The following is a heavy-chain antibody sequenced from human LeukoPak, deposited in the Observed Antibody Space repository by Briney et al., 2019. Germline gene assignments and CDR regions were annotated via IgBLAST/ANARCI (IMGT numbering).Heavy chain of an antibody. CDR3: TTVGSTMESFDY. D-gene: IGHD1-26*01. Sequence: GGSLRLSCAASGFTFSNIWMSWVRQAPGKGLEWVGRIKSKAAGGTTENAAPVKGRFTTSRDDSKNTLYLQMNSLKTEDTAVYYCTTVGSTMESFDYWGQGSLVTVSS. CDR1: GFTFSNIW. V-gene: IGHV3-15*01. J-gene: IGHJ4*02. CDR2: IKSKAAGGTT.